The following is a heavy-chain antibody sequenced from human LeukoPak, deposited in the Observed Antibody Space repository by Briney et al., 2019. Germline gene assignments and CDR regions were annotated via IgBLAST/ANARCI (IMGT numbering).Heavy chain of an antibody. Sequence: GGSLGLSCTASGFNFGRFGTHWVRQAPGQGPEWVAVLWFDGSKEFYAESVKGRFNISRDNSKDTLYLHMSNLRAGDTAMYHCVRGGENFFDYWGQGTLVTVSS. CDR2: LWFDGSKE. V-gene: IGHV3-33*01. D-gene: IGHD3-10*01. J-gene: IGHJ4*02. CDR1: GFNFGRFG. CDR3: VRGGENFFDY.